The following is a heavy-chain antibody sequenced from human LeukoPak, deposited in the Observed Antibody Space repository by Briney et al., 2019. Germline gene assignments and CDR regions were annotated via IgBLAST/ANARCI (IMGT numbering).Heavy chain of an antibody. Sequence: PGGSLRLSCAASGFTFSSYGMSWVRQAPGKGLEWVSAISGSGGSTYYADSVKGRFTISRDNSKNTLYLQMNSLRAEDTAVYYCAKDWERITIFGVADYWGQGTLVTVSS. CDR2: ISGSGGST. CDR1: GFTFSSYG. J-gene: IGHJ4*02. CDR3: AKDWERITIFGVADY. V-gene: IGHV3-23*01. D-gene: IGHD3-3*01.